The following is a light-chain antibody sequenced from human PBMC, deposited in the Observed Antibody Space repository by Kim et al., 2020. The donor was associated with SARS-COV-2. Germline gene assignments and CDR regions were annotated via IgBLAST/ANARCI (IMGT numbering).Light chain of an antibody. CDR3: QAWDSSTLVV. CDR1: KLGDKY. V-gene: IGLV3-1*01. Sequence: VSPGQTASITCSGDKLGDKYACWYQQKPGQSPVLVIYQDSKRPLGIPERFSGSNSGNTATLTISGTQAMDEADYYCQAWDSSTLVVFGGGTQLTVL. J-gene: IGLJ2*01. CDR2: QDS.